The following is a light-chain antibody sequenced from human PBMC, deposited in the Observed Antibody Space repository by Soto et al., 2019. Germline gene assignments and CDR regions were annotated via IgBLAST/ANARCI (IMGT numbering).Light chain of an antibody. Sequence: DIQMTQSPSSLSASVGDTVTITCRASQGIIDYLAWYQQRPGKVPKLLIYAASTLQTGGPSRFSGSGAGTDFTLTISSLQPEDVATYYCQKYDTAPQTFGQGTRVEIK. CDR1: QGIIDY. V-gene: IGKV1-27*01. J-gene: IGKJ1*01. CDR2: AAS. CDR3: QKYDTAPQT.